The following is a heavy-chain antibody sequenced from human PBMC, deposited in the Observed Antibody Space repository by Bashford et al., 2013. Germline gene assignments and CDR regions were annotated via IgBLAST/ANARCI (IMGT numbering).Heavy chain of an antibody. Sequence: SSETLSLTCAVSGGSISSSNWWSWVRQPPGKGLEWIGEIYHSGSTNYNPSLKSRVTISVDKSKNQFSLKLSSVTAADTAVYYCARYHLSPRTSYYYYYMDVWGKGTTVTVSS. J-gene: IGHJ6*03. D-gene: IGHD3-16*01. CDR3: ARYHLSPRTSYYYYYMDV. CDR1: GGSISSSNW. CDR2: IYHSGST. V-gene: IGHV4-4*02.